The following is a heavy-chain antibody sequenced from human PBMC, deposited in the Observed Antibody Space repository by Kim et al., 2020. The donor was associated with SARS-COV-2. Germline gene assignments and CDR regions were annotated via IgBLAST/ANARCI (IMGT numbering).Heavy chain of an antibody. J-gene: IGHJ6*02. CDR2: INWNGGST. V-gene: IGHV3-20*04. Sequence: GGSLRLSCAASGFSFDDYGMSWVRQAPGKGLEWVSGINWNGGSTTYADSVKGRFTISRDNAKNSLYLQMNSLRGEDTALYYCARVGGHSYGSHGMDVWGQGTTVTVSS. CDR3: ARVGGHSYGSHGMDV. D-gene: IGHD5-18*01. CDR1: GFSFDDYG.